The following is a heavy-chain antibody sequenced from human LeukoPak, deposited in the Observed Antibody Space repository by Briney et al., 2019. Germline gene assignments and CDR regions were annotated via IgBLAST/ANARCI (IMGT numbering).Heavy chain of an antibody. CDR1: GFTFSSYP. V-gene: IGHV3-64*01. Sequence: GGSLRLSCAASGFTFSSYPMLWLRQAPGKGLEYVSDISSSGGSTYYANSVKGRFTISRDNSKNTLDLQMGSLRAEDMAVYYGARGGGPDYYDSSGYRAHDSFDIWGQGTMVTVSS. CDR3: ARGGGPDYYDSSGYRAHDSFDI. J-gene: IGHJ3*02. D-gene: IGHD3-22*01. CDR2: ISSSGGST.